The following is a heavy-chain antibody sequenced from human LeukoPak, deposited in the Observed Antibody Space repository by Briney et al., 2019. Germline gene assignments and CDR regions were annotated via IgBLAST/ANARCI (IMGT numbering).Heavy chain of an antibody. Sequence: PSETLSLTCAVSGGSITTTNWWSWVRQPPGKGLEWIGEVHLNGATNYNPSLESRFSMSIDKSNNHLSLKLTSVTAADTAVYYCARHLTRRDYFYYGMDVWGQGTPVTVSS. CDR2: VHLNGAT. V-gene: IGHV4-4*02. J-gene: IGHJ6*02. CDR1: GGSITTTNW. CDR3: ARHLTRRDYFYYGMDV.